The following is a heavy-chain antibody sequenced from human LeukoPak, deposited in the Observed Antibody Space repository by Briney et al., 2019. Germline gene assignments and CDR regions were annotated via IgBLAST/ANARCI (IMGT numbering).Heavy chain of an antibody. Sequence: SETLSLTCTVSGDSISSYYWSWIRQPPGKGLEWIGYIYYSGSTNYNPSLKSRVTISVDTSKNQFSLKLSSVTAADTAVYYCARDYYDSSGRPNWYFDLWGRGTLVTVSS. V-gene: IGHV4-59*01. J-gene: IGHJ2*01. CDR1: GDSISSYY. CDR3: ARDYYDSSGRPNWYFDL. D-gene: IGHD3-22*01. CDR2: IYYSGST.